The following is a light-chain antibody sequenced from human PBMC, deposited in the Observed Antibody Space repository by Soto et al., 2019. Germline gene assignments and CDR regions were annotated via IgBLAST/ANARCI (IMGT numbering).Light chain of an antibody. CDR1: SSDVGGYNY. Sequence: QSALTQPRSVSGSPGQSVTISCTGTSSDVGGYNYVSWYQQHPGKAPKLMIYDVSKRPSGVPDRFSGSKSGNTASLTISGLQAEDEADYYCCSYAGSYVYVFXXXT. CDR3: CSYAGSYVYV. CDR2: DVS. V-gene: IGLV2-11*01. J-gene: IGLJ1*01.